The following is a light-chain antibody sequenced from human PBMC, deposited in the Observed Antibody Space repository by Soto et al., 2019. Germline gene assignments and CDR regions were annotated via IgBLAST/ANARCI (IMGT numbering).Light chain of an antibody. Sequence: DIQMTQSPSTLSASVGDRVTIACRASQSINDWLAWYQQKPGKAPKLLIYRASNLQSGVPSRFSGSGSGTEFTLTISSLQPDDFATYYCQQYDSFSVTFGQGTKVEIK. J-gene: IGKJ1*01. CDR2: RAS. V-gene: IGKV1-5*03. CDR1: QSINDW. CDR3: QQYDSFSVT.